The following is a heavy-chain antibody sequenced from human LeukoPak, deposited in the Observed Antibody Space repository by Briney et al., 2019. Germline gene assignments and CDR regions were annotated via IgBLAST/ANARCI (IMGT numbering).Heavy chain of an antibody. D-gene: IGHD4-23*01. CDR3: ARGGKATVVTM. J-gene: IGHJ4*02. V-gene: IGHV4-4*07. Sequence: SETLSLTCTVSGGSISSYYWSWIRQPAGKGLAWIGRIYSSGSTNYNPSLKSRVSMSVDTSKNQFSLKLTSVTAADTAVYYCARGGKATVVTMWGQGILVTVSS. CDR1: GGSISSYY. CDR2: IYSSGST.